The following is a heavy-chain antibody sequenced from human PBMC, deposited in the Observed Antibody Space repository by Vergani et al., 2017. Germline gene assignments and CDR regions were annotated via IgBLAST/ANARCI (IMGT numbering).Heavy chain of an antibody. Sequence: EVQLVESGGGLVKPGGSLRLSCAASGFTFSSYSMNWVRQAPGKGLEWGSSISSSSSYIYYSDSVKGRFTISRDNAKNSLYLQMNSLRAEDTAVYYCAGSSYFVLPDAFDIWGQGTMVTVSS. CDR2: ISSSSSYI. J-gene: IGHJ3*02. D-gene: IGHD3-9*01. V-gene: IGHV3-21*01. CDR3: AGSSYFVLPDAFDI. CDR1: GFTFSSYS.